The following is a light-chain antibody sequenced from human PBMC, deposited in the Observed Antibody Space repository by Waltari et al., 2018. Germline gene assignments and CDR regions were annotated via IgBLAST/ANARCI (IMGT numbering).Light chain of an antibody. CDR1: QSVSSRD. V-gene: IGKV3-20*01. Sequence: EIVLTQSPGTLSLSPGERATLSCRASQSVSSRDLAWYQQKPGQAPRILIYGASGRATGIPDRFSGNGSGTDFTLTISRLEPEDFAVYYCQQYGSSPWTFGQGTKVEIK. CDR2: GAS. CDR3: QQYGSSPWT. J-gene: IGKJ1*01.